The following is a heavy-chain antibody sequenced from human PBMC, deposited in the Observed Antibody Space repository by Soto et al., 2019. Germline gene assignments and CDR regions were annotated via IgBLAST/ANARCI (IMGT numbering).Heavy chain of an antibody. Sequence: GGSLRLSCAASGFIFENFGMSWVRQAPGKGLEWVSTISSSGGSTYYADSAKGRFTISRDNSKNTLYLQMNSLRAEDTATYYCATGTTSLMVYAPFDYWGQGTLVTVSS. CDR3: ATGTTSLMVYAPFDY. CDR2: ISSSGGST. D-gene: IGHD2-8*01. V-gene: IGHV3-23*01. CDR1: GFIFENFG. J-gene: IGHJ4*02.